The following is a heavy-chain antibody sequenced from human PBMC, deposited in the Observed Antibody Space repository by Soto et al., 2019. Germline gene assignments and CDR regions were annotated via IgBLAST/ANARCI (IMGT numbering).Heavy chain of an antibody. CDR1: GYTFTSYW. D-gene: IGHD5-18*01. Sequence: LKISCKGSGYTFTSYWITWVRQMPGKGLEWMGRIDPSDSSTNYSPSFQGHVTISTDKSISTAHLQWSSLKVSDTAMYYCAATGYTYGYHFDHWGQGTQVTVSS. CDR2: IDPSDSST. V-gene: IGHV5-10-1*01. CDR3: AATGYTYGYHFDH. J-gene: IGHJ4*02.